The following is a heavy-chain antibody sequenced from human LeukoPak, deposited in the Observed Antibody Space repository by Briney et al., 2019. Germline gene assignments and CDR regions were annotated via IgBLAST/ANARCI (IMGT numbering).Heavy chain of an antibody. V-gene: IGHV3-21*01. D-gene: IGHD3-16*02. CDR2: ISSSSSYI. CDR1: GFTFSTYN. J-gene: IGHJ4*02. Sequence: PGGSLRLSCAASGFTFSTYNMNWVRQARGKGLEWVSSISSSSSYIYYADSVKGRFTISRDNAKNSLYLQMNSLRAEDTAVYYCARWVTFGGVIVNDFWGQGTLVTVSS. CDR3: ARWVTFGGVIVNDF.